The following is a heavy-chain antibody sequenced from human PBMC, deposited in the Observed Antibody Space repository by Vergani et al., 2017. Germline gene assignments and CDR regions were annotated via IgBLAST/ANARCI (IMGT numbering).Heavy chain of an antibody. V-gene: IGHV4-39*01. Sequence: QVRLQESGPGLVKPSETLSLTCTVSGASVSSSVSSSGYSWGWLRQPPGKGLEWIGSISHSGYTFYSPSLKSRVSMSVDTSKNQFSLRVNSVTAADTAVYYCARGWELRYFDWLLPDRNRWYFDLWGRGTLVTVSS. D-gene: IGHD3-9*01. CDR3: ARGWELRYFDWLLPDRNRWYFDL. CDR2: ISHSGYT. CDR1: GASVSSSVSSSGYS. J-gene: IGHJ2*01.